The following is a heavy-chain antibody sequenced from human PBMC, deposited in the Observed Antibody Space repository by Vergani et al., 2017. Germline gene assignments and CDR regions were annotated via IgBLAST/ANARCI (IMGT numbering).Heavy chain of an antibody. CDR3: ARDLRLIYNRVDP. CDR1: GYTFNQYG. D-gene: IGHD1-14*01. J-gene: IGHJ5*02. Sequence: QVHLVESGGGVVQPGRSLRLSCAASGYTFNQYGMHWVRQAPGKGLEWVAVTWDDGNNKQYADSVKGRFTISRDNSKSTMYLHMNSLRDEDTGVYYCARDLRLIYNRVDPWGQGTLVTVSS. V-gene: IGHV3-33*01. CDR2: TWDDGNNK.